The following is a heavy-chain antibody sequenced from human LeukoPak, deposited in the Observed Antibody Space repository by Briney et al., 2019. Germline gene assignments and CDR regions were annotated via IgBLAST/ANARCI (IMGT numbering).Heavy chain of an antibody. CDR3: ARRYSSGSYWFDP. CDR2: IYYSGST. J-gene: IGHJ5*02. Sequence: SSETLSLTCTVSGGSISSSSYYWGWIRQPPGKGLEWIGSIYYSGSTYYNPSLKSRVTISVDTSKNQFSLKLSSVTAADTAVYYCARRYSSGSYWFDPWGQGTLVTVSS. V-gene: IGHV4-39*07. D-gene: IGHD6-19*01. CDR1: GGSISSSSYY.